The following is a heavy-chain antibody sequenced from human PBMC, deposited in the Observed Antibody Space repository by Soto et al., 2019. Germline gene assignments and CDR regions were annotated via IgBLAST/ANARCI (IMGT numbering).Heavy chain of an antibody. CDR1: GGYISGGYYS. V-gene: IGHV4-30-2*01. CDR3: ARLRGRTYSHYYFDY. Sequence: SETLSLTCAVSGGYISGGYYSWSWIRQPPGKGLEWIGFIYHSGSTYYNPSLKSRLTISVDTSKNQFSLKLSSVTAADTAVYYCARLRGRTYSHYYFDYWGRGTLVTVSS. CDR2: IYHSGST. J-gene: IGHJ4*01. D-gene: IGHD3-10*01.